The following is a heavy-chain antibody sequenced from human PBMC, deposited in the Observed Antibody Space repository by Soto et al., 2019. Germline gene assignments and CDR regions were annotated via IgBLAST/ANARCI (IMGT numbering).Heavy chain of an antibody. CDR3: ARGRKDIVVSVSAAGAFDI. CDR2: MNPNSGNT. CDR1: GYPLTMYE. J-gene: IGHJ3*02. Sequence: ASVKVSCMASGYPLTMYEINWLRTATGQGLEWMGWMNPNSGNTGYAQKFQGRVTITRNTSITTAYMELSRLRSEYTAVYYCARGRKDIVVSVSAAGAFDISGQGTMVTVSS. D-gene: IGHD2-15*01. V-gene: IGHV1-8*01.